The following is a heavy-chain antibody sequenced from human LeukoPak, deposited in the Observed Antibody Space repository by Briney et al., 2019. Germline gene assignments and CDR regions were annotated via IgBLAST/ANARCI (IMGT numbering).Heavy chain of an antibody. D-gene: IGHD3-9*01. V-gene: IGHV3-30*04. CDR2: ISYDGSNK. CDR3: ARDLTADILTGYYRNWFDP. CDR1: GFTFSSYA. Sequence: GRSLRLSCAASGFTFSSYAMHWVRQAPGKGLEWVAVISYDGSNKYYADSVKGRFTISRGNSKNTLYLQMNSLRAEDTAVYYCARDLTADILTGYYRNWFDPWGQGTLVTVSS. J-gene: IGHJ5*02.